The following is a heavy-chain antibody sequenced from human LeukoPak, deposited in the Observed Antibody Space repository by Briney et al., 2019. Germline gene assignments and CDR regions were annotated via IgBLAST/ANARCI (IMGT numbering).Heavy chain of an antibody. Sequence: ASVKVSCKASGYTFTGYYMHWVRQAPGQGLEWMGWINPNSGGTNYAQKFQGRVIMTRDTSTGTAYMELSSLRYDDTAVYYCATNILVRDIINWFDPWGQGTLVTASS. CDR2: INPNSGGT. V-gene: IGHV1-2*02. CDR3: ATNILVRDIINWFDP. J-gene: IGHJ5*02. D-gene: IGHD3-10*01. CDR1: GYTFTGYY.